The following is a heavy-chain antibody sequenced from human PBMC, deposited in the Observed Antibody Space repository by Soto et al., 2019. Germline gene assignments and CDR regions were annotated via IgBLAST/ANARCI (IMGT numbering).Heavy chain of an antibody. V-gene: IGHV4-61*01. CDR2: IYYSGST. CDR3: AKVRGYYDRAAFDI. Sequence: PSETLSLTCTVSGGSVSSGSYYWSWIRQPPGKGLEWIGYIYYSGSTNYNPSLKSRFTISRDNSKNTLYLQMNSLRAEDTAVYYCAKVRGYYDRAAFDIWGQGTMVTVSS. J-gene: IGHJ3*02. D-gene: IGHD3-22*01. CDR1: GGSVSSGSYY.